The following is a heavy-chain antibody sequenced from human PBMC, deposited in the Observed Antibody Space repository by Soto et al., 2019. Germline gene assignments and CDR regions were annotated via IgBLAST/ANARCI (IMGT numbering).Heavy chain of an antibody. V-gene: IGHV4-39*01. D-gene: IGHD1-26*01. J-gene: IGHJ4*02. CDR3: VPRSGSLKGYFDY. CDR1: GGPISSSSYY. CDR2: MHYSGST. Sequence: PSETLSLTCSVSGGPISSSSYYWGWIRQPPGKGLEWIGSMHYSGSTYYNPSLKSSITISVDTSKNQFSLKLSSVTAADTAVYYCVPRSGSLKGYFDYWGQGRLVTVSS.